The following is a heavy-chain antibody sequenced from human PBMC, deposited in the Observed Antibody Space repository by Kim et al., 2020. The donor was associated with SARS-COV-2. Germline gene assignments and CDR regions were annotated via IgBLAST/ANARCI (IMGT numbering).Heavy chain of an antibody. J-gene: IGHJ4*02. D-gene: IGHD6-19*01. Sequence: DSVKGRFTISRDNAKNSLYLQMNSLRAEDTAVYYCARLYSSASERMSSDYWGQGTLVTVSS. V-gene: IGHV3-21*01. CDR3: ARLYSSASERMSSDY.